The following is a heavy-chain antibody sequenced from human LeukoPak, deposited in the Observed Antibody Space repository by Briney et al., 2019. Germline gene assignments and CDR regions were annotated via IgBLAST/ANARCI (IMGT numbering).Heavy chain of an antibody. CDR2: INPSGGST. CDR1: RYTFTIYY. J-gene: IGHJ4*02. D-gene: IGHD5-24*01. CDR3: ASTNRNGYNFDY. Sequence: ASVKVSCKASRYTFTIYYMHWVRQAPGQGLEWMGMINPSGGSTSYAQKFQGRVTITRDTSTNTVYMELSSRRSDDTAVYYCASTNRNGYNFDYWGQGTLVTVSS. V-gene: IGHV1-46*01.